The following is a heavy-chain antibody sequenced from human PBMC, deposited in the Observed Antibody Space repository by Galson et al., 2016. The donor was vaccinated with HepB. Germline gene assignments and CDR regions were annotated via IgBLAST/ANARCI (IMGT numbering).Heavy chain of an antibody. J-gene: IGHJ4*02. CDR2: LSGTTNYV. V-gene: IGHV3-21*01. CDR1: GFDFSSYG. CDR3: VRGVFDS. Sequence: SLRLSCAASGFDFSSYGMNWVRQAPGKGLEWVSSLSGTTNYVFYADSVKGRFTISRDNAKNSVYLQMNSLTAEDTAFYYCVRGVFDSWGQGTLVTVS.